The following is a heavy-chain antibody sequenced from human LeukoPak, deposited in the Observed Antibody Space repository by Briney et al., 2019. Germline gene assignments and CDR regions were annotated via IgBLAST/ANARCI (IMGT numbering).Heavy chain of an antibody. CDR3: ARQDCSSTSCYLPFDY. V-gene: IGHV5-51*01. CDR2: IYPGDSDT. CDR1: GYSFTSYW. D-gene: IGHD2-2*01. Sequence: GESLKISCKCSGYSFTSYWIGWVRQMPGKGLEWMGIIYPGDSDTRYSPSFQGQVTISADKSISTAYLQWSSLKASDTAMYYCARQDCSSTSCYLPFDYWGQGTLVTVSS. J-gene: IGHJ4*02.